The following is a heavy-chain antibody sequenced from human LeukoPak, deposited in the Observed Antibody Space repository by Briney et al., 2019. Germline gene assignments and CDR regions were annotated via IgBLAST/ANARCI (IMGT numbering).Heavy chain of an antibody. Sequence: PSETLSLTCAVYGGSFSSSSYYWGWIRQPPGTGLEWIGSIYYSGSTYYNPSLKSRVTISVDTSKNQFSLKLSSVTAADTAVYYCARVNGGYYMDVWGKGTTVTVSS. V-gene: IGHV4-39*07. CDR1: GGSFSSSSYY. CDR2: IYYSGST. CDR3: ARVNGGYYMDV. J-gene: IGHJ6*03. D-gene: IGHD3-10*01.